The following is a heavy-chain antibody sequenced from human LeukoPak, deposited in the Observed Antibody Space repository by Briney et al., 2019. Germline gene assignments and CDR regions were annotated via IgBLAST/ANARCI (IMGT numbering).Heavy chain of an antibody. Sequence: GGSLRLSCAASGFTFSSYAMHWVRQAPGKGLEWVAVISYDGSNKYYADSVKGRFTISRDNSKNTLYLQMNSLRAEDTAVYYCAKDCYGGRRGCYWGQGTLVTVSS. D-gene: IGHD4-23*01. V-gene: IGHV3-30-3*01. CDR1: GFTFSSYA. J-gene: IGHJ4*02. CDR2: ISYDGSNK. CDR3: AKDCYGGRRGCY.